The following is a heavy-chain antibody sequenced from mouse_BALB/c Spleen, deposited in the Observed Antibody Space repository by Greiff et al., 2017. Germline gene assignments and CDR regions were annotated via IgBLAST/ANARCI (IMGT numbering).Heavy chain of an antibody. CDR2: ISNLAYSI. D-gene: IGHD2-3*01. Sequence: EVKLMESGGGLVQPGGSRKLSCAASGFTFSDYGMAWVRQAPGKGPEWVAFISNLAYSIYYADTVTGRFTISRENAKNTLYLEMSSLRSEDTAMYYCARGGDGYYFDYWGQGTTLTVSS. CDR1: GFTFSDYG. CDR3: ARGGDGYYFDY. V-gene: IGHV5-15*02. J-gene: IGHJ2*01.